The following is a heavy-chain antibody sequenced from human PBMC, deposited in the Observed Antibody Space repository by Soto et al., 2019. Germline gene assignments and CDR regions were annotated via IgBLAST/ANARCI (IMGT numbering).Heavy chain of an antibody. J-gene: IGHJ6*03. CDR2: MNPNSGNT. CDR3: ARGIMITFGGVIATTYYYYYMDV. D-gene: IGHD3-16*02. Sequence: ASVKVSCKASGYTFTSYDINWVRQATGQGLEWMGWMNPNSGNTGYAQKFQGRGTMTRNTSISTAYMELSSLRSEDTAVYYCARGIMITFGGVIATTYYYYYMDVWGKGTTVTVSS. V-gene: IGHV1-8*01. CDR1: GYTFTSYD.